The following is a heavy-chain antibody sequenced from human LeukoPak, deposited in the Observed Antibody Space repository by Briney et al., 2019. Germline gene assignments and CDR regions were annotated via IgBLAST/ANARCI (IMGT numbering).Heavy chain of an antibody. J-gene: IGHJ4*02. V-gene: IGHV3-21*01. D-gene: IGHD5-18*01. CDR2: ISSSSAYI. CDR1: GFSLTNYG. CDR3: ARELSSSGYYFDS. Sequence: GGSLRLSCEASGFSLTNYGMDWVRQAPGEGLEWVSSISSSSAYIYYADSVRGRFTISRDNAKNSLYLQMNSLRAEDTAVYYCARELSSSGYYFDSWGQGNLVTVSS.